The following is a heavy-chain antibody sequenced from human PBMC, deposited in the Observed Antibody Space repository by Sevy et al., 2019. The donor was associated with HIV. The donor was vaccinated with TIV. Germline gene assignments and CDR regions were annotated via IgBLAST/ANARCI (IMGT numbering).Heavy chain of an antibody. CDR1: GFTFSNYW. CDR2: IKQDGSEK. Sequence: GGSLRLSCAASGFTFSNYWMSWVRQAPGKGLEWVANIKQDGSEKYYVDSVKGRFSISRDNAKSSLYLQKNSLRDEDTAVYYCERGGSTRWYGRDFDYWGQGTLVTVSS. CDR3: ERGGSTRWYGRDFDY. J-gene: IGHJ4*02. V-gene: IGHV3-7*01. D-gene: IGHD6-13*01.